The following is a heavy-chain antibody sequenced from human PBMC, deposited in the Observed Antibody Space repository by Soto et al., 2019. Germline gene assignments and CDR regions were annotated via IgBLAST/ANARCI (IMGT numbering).Heavy chain of an antibody. J-gene: IGHJ4*02. D-gene: IGHD3-3*01. CDR2: IRSNADGGTA. CDR3: TTSISGLVTGH. Sequence: EVQLVESGGGLVKPGGSLRLSCAASGFTFSNAWMNWVRQAPGKGLEWVGRIRSNADGGTADYAAPVKGRFTFSRDDSQNTLFLQMNSLKTEDTAVYFCTTSISGLVTGHWGQGTLATVSS. CDR1: GFTFSNAW. V-gene: IGHV3-15*07.